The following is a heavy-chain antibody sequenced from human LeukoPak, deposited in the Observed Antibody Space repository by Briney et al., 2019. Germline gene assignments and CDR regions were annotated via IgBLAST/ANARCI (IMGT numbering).Heavy chain of an antibody. CDR1: GGSISSSSYY. CDR3: ARAARYSSRWYAGDYKYYYMDV. Sequence: SETLSLTCIVSGGSISSSSYYWAWIRQPPGKGLEWIGNIYYSGNTYYTPSLKSRVTMSVGTSKTQFSLRLSSVTAADTAVYYCARAARYSSRWYAGDYKYYYMDVWGKGTRSPSP. V-gene: IGHV4-39*07. J-gene: IGHJ6*03. D-gene: IGHD6-13*01. CDR2: IYYSGNT.